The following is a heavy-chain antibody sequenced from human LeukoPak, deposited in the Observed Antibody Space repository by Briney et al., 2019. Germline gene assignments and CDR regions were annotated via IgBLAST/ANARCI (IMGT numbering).Heavy chain of an antibody. V-gene: IGHV4-31*03. CDR1: GGSISSGGYY. Sequence: SETLSLTCTVSGGSISSGGYYWSWIRQHPGKGLEWIGYIYYSGSTYCNPSLKSRVTISVDTSKNQFSLKLSSVTAADTAVYYCARFRPIVVVPAAIRCDAFDIWGQGTMVTVSS. D-gene: IGHD2-2*01. J-gene: IGHJ3*02. CDR2: IYYSGST. CDR3: ARFRPIVVVPAAIRCDAFDI.